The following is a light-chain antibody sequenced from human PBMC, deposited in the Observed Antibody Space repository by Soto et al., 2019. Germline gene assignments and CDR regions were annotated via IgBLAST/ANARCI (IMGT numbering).Light chain of an antibody. CDR1: QGISNE. CDR2: GAS. Sequence: IQMTQSPSSLSASVGDRVTITCRASQGISNELGWYQQRPGKAPKVLIYGASNLQSGVPSRFSGSASGTEFTLTSSSLQPDDFATYYCQHYNSYSEAFGQGTKVDIK. V-gene: IGKV1-17*01. CDR3: QHYNSYSEA. J-gene: IGKJ1*01.